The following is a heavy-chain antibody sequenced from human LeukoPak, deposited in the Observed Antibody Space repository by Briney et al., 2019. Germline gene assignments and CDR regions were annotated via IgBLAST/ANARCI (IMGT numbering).Heavy chain of an antibody. CDR3: AKGAYYYDSSGQYYFDY. CDR2: ISYDGSSK. Sequence: PGGSLRLSCAASGFTFSYYGMHWVRQAPGKGLEWVAFISYDGSSKYYADSVKGRFTISRDNSKNTVSLQMSSLRAEDPAVYYCAKGAYYYDSSGQYYFDYWGQGTLVTVSS. D-gene: IGHD3-22*01. V-gene: IGHV3-30*18. J-gene: IGHJ4*02. CDR1: GFTFSYYG.